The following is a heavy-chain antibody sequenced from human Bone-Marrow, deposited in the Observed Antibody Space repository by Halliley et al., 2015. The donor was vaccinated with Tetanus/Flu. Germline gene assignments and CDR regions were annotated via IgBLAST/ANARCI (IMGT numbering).Heavy chain of an antibody. V-gene: IGHV4-4*02. CDR1: GASISDSNW. J-gene: IGHJ4*02. CDR2: SHDVGAT. Sequence: GLVKPSGTLSLTCSVSGASISDSNWWGWVRQSPEKGLEWIGESHDVGATNYNPSLKGRVTISVDKSKREFSLELRSVTAADTAAYYCVRNNDYCVGYWGRGILVTVSS. CDR3: VRNNDYCVGY. D-gene: IGHD4-17*01.